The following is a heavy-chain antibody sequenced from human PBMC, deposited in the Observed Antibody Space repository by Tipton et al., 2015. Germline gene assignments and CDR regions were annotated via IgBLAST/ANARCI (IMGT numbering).Heavy chain of an antibody. CDR2: ISGSGGST. J-gene: IGHJ4*02. V-gene: IGHV3-23*01. D-gene: IGHD3-22*01. Sequence: GSLRLSCVASDFSVGGSYMTWVRQAPGKGLEWVSGISGSGGSTNYADSVKGRFTISRDNSKNTLYLQMSSLRAEDTAVYYCVKDGYYYDSGGYSPLDYWGQGTLVTVSS. CDR3: VKDGYYYDSGGYSPLDY. CDR1: DFSVGGSY.